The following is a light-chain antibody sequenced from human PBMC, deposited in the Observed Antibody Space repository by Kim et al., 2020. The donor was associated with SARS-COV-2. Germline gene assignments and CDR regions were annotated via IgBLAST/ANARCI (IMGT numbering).Light chain of an antibody. CDR1: TGPVTSSHF. J-gene: IGLJ3*02. CDR2: DTT. V-gene: IGLV7-46*01. CDR3: LLSYSGVWV. Sequence: QAVVTQEPSLTVSPGETVTLTCSSSTGPVTSSHFPYWFQQRPGQAPRTLISDTTNTHSWTPARFSGSLLGDKAALTLSGAQPEDEADYYCLLSYSGVWVCGGGTQLTVL.